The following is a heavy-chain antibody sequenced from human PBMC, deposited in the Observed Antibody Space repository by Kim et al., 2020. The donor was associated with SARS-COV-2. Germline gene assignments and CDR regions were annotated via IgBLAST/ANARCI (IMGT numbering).Heavy chain of an antibody. CDR2: TSYDGSNK. D-gene: IGHD3-10*01. CDR1: GFTFSSYA. J-gene: IGHJ4*02. V-gene: IGHV3-30*04. CDR3: ARGLGLFYGADY. Sequence: GGSLRLSCAASGFTFSSYAMHWVRQAPGKGLEWVAVTSYDGSNKYYADSVKGRFTISRDNSKNTLYLQMNSLRAEDTAVYYCARGLGLFYGADYWGQGTLVTVSS.